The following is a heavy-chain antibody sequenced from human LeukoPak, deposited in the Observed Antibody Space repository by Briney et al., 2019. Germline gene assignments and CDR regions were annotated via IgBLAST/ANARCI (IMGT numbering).Heavy chain of an antibody. Sequence: SETLSLTRSVSGDSFRSVKDYWAWIRQPPGKGLEWIASGDYSGGTYYNPSLESRVTISADMSKNQFSLKLSSVTAADTAVYYCASLPYGEWFGDRMWGPGGVDVWGQGTTVTVSS. J-gene: IGHJ6*02. CDR1: GDSFRSVKDY. CDR2: GDYSGGT. D-gene: IGHD3-10*01. V-gene: IGHV4-39*07. CDR3: ASLPYGEWFGDRMWGPGGVDV.